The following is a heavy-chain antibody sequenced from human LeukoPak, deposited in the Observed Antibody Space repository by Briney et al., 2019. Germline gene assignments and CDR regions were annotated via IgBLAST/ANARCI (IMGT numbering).Heavy chain of an antibody. CDR2: IYPGDSDT. D-gene: IGHD5-12*01. CDR3: ARQGRLRSYYYYYMDV. V-gene: IGHV5-51*01. J-gene: IGHJ6*03. Sequence: GKSLKISCKGSGYSFTSYWIGWVRQMPGKGLEWMGIIYPGDSDTRYSPSFRGQVTISADKSISTAYLQWSSLKASDTAMYYCARQGRLRSYYYYYMDVWGKGTTVTVSS. CDR1: GYSFTSYW.